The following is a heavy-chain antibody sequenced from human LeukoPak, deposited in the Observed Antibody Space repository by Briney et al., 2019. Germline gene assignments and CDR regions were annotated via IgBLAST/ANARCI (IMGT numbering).Heavy chain of an antibody. CDR2: VSNRGGST. V-gene: IGHV3-23*01. D-gene: IGHD4-17*01. CDR1: DFSFSNYA. J-gene: IGHJ5*02. Sequence: GGSLRLSCAASDFSFSNYAMSWVRQAPGKGLEWVSAVSNRGGSTYYADSVKGRFTISRGNSKNTLYLQMNSLRAEDTAVYYCARDFLTTVSYVTPLGWFDPWGQGTLVTVSS. CDR3: ARDFLTTVSYVTPLGWFDP.